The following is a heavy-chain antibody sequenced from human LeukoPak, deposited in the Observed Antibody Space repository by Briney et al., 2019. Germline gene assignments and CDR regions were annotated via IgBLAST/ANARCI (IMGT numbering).Heavy chain of an antibody. CDR3: AREPDYGPNYYYYYYMDV. V-gene: IGHV3-48*03. Sequence: PGGSLRLSCAASGFTFSSYEMNWVRQAPGKGLEWVSYISSSGSTIYYADSVKGRFTISRDNAKNSLCLQMNSLRAEDTAVYYCAREPDYGPNYYYYYYMDVWGKGTTVTVSS. CDR2: ISSSGSTI. J-gene: IGHJ6*03. D-gene: IGHD4/OR15-4a*01. CDR1: GFTFSSYE.